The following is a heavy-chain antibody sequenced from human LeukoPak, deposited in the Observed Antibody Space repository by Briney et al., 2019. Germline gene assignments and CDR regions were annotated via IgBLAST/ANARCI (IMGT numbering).Heavy chain of an antibody. CDR2: VYYSGST. V-gene: IGHV4-59*01. D-gene: IGHD1-26*01. Sequence: SETLSLTCTVSGGSISNYYWSWLRQSPGKGLEWIGYVYYSGSTKYNPSLKSRVTLSLDMSKNQFSLKLTSVTAADTAVYYCAREGPPTLVGPTTIQAFDIWGQGTMVTVSS. CDR3: AREGPPTLVGPTTIQAFDI. J-gene: IGHJ3*02. CDR1: GGSISNYY.